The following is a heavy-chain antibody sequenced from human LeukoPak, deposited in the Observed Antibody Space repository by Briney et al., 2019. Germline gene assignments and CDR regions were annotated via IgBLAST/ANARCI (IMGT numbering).Heavy chain of an antibody. J-gene: IGHJ5*02. D-gene: IGHD3-3*01. V-gene: IGHV4-59*08. CDR2: IYYSGST. CDR1: GGSISGYY. CDR3: ARLNYDFWSSGGNWFDP. Sequence: SETLSLTCTVSGGSISGYYWSWIRQPPGKRLEWIGYIYYSGSTNYNPPLKSRVTISVDTSKNQFSLKLSSVTAADTAVYYCARLNYDFWSSGGNWFDPWGQGTLVTVSS.